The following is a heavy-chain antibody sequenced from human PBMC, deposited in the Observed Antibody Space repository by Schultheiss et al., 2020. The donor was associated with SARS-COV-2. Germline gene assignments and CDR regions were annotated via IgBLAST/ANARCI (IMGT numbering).Heavy chain of an antibody. V-gene: IGHV1-2*02. CDR1: GYTFTGYY. CDR3: AREADDSSSSWINWFDP. J-gene: IGHJ5*02. D-gene: IGHD6-6*01. CDR2: INPNSGGT. Sequence: ASVKVSCKASGYTFTGYYMHWVRQAPGQGLEWMGWINPNSGGTNYAQKFQGRVTMTRDTSISTAYMELSRLRSEDTAVYYCAREADDSSSSWINWFDPWGQGTLVTVSS.